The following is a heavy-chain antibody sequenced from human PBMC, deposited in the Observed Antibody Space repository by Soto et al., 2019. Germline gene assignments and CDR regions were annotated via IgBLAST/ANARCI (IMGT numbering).Heavy chain of an antibody. CDR2: ISAGGDMT. CDR1: GFALSSYA. D-gene: IGHD3-10*01. Sequence: GGSLRLSCSASGFALSSYAMSWVRQAPGKGLQWVSSISAGGDMTYNSDSVKGRFTISRDNSNNALFLQMHNLRIEDTALYYFARGARGGSGSPATYYYSGLDVWGQGATVTVSS. J-gene: IGHJ6*02. V-gene: IGHV3-23*01. CDR3: ARGARGGSGSPATYYYSGLDV.